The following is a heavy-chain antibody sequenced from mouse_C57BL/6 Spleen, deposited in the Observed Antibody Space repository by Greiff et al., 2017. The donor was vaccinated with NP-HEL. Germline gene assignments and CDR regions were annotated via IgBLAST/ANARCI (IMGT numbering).Heavy chain of an antibody. CDR2: ISYDGSN. Sequence: EVQLQQSGPGLVKPSQSLSLTCSITGYSITSGYYWNWIRQFPGNKLEWMGYISYDGSNNYNPSLKNRISLTRDTSKNQFFLKLNSVTTEDTATYDCARRGYGSYWYFDVWGTGTTVTVSS. D-gene: IGHD2-1*01. CDR3: ARRGYGSYWYFDV. CDR1: GYSITSGYY. V-gene: IGHV3-6*01. J-gene: IGHJ1*03.